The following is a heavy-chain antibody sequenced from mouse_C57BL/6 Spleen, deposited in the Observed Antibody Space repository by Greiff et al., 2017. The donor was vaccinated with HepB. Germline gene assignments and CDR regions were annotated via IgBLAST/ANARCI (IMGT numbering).Heavy chain of an antibody. CDR3: ARGSGYGSSWFAY. V-gene: IGHV1-39*01. Sequence: EVQLQESGPELVKPGASVKISCKASGYSFTDYNMNWVKQSNGKSLEWIGVINPNYGATSYNQKFKGKATLTVDQSSSTAYMQLNSLTSEDSAVYYCARGSGYGSSWFAYWGQGTLVTVSA. J-gene: IGHJ3*01. CDR2: INPNYGAT. CDR1: GYSFTDYN. D-gene: IGHD1-1*01.